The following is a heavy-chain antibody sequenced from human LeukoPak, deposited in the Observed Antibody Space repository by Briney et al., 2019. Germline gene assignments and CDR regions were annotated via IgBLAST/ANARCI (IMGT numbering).Heavy chain of an antibody. V-gene: IGHV3-66*01. CDR2: IYSDGGT. J-gene: IGHJ1*01. D-gene: IGHD3-22*01. Sequence: GGSLRLSCAASGFTVSGTYMTWVRQAPGKGLEWVSVIYSDGGTYYADSVKGRLTISRDISKHTLNLQMTSLRAEDTAVYYCARERGVDYYENHGALWRQDTLVPVSS. CDR3: ARERGVDYYENHGAL. CDR1: GFTVSGTY.